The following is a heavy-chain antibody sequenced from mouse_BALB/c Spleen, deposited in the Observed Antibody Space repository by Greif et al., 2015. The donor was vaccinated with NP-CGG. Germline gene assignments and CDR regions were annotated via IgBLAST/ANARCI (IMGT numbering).Heavy chain of an antibody. D-gene: IGHD2-2*01. CDR3: FYYGYDYAMDY. J-gene: IGHJ4*01. Sequence: VKLQESGPGLVQPSQSLSITCTVSGFSLTSYGVHWVRQSPGKGLEWLGVIWRGRSTDYNAAFMSRLSITKDNSKSQVFFKMNSLQADDTAIYYCFYYGYDYAMDYWGQGTSVTVSS. CDR2: IWRGRST. CDR1: GFSLTSYG. V-gene: IGHV2-5*01.